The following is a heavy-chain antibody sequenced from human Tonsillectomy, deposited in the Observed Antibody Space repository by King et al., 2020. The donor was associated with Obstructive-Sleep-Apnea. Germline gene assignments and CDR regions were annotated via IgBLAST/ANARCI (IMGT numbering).Heavy chain of an antibody. J-gene: IGHJ4*02. Sequence: VQLVESGGGLVQPGGSLRLSCAASGFTFSSYAMSWFRQAPGKGLEWVSAISGSGGSTYYADSVKGRFTISRGNSKNTLYLQMNSLRAEDTAVYYCAKARDGYNLPLSHFYWGQGTLVTVSS. CDR1: GFTFSSYA. CDR2: ISGSGGST. CDR3: AKARDGYNLPLSHFY. D-gene: IGHD5-24*01. V-gene: IGHV3-23*04.